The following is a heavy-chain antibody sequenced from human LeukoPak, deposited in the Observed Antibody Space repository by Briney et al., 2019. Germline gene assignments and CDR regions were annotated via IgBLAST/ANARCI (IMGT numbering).Heavy chain of an antibody. CDR1: GGSFSGYY. CDR2: INHSGST. D-gene: IGHD6-13*01. CDR3: ARGKAAAGEYNWFDP. Sequence: SETLSLTCAVYGGSFSGYYWGWIRQPPGKGLEWIGEINHSGSTNYNPSLKSRVTISVDTSKNQFSLKLGSVTAADTAVYYCARGKAAAGEYNWFDPWGQGTLVTVSS. V-gene: IGHV4-34*01. J-gene: IGHJ5*02.